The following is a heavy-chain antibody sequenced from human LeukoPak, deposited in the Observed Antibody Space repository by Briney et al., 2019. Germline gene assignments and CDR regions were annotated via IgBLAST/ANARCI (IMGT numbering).Heavy chain of an antibody. CDR3: ARRWNYGRNYYIDV. CDR2: INDNGGA. V-gene: IGHV4-34*01. CDR1: GGSFSNYY. J-gene: IGHJ6*03. D-gene: IGHD1-7*01. Sequence: PSETLSLTCAVYGGSFSNYYWNWIRQPPGKGLEWLGEINDNGGANYNPSLMGRVTVSVDTSKNQFSLRLTSVTATDTAVYYCARRWNYGRNYYIDVWGKGATVSVSS.